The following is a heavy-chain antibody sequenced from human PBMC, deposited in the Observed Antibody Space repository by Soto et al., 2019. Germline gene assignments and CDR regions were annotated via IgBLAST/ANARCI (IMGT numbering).Heavy chain of an antibody. CDR2: IVPIFGPA. D-gene: IGHD6-13*01. V-gene: IGHV1-69*01. CDR3: ARPSYSSSWLPNLDY. J-gene: IGHJ4*02. CDR1: GGTFNNYA. Sequence: VQLVQSGAEVRMPGSSVKVSRKASGGTFNNYAIHWVRQAPGQGLEWMGGIVPIFGPAKYAQKFRGRVRITADDSTSTAYMDLSSLTSEDTAIYYCARPSYSSSWLPNLDYWGQGTLVTVSS.